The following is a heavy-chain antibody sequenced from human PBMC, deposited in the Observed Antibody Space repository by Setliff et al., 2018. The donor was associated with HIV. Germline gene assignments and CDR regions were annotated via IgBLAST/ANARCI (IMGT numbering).Heavy chain of an antibody. V-gene: IGHV4-31*03. CDR2: IYNTGST. CDR1: GGSISSGGFY. CDR3: ARLSGDYYYFDY. J-gene: IGHJ4*02. D-gene: IGHD2-21*02. Sequence: SETLSLTCTVTGGSISSGGFYWTWIRQHPGKGLEWIGYIYNTGSTYHNPSLKSRVTMSVDTSKNQFSLKLTSVTAADTAVYYCARLSGDYYYFDYWGQGTLVTVSS.